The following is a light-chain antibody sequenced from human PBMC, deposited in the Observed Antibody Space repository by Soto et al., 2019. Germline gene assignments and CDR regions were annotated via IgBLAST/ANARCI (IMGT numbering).Light chain of an antibody. J-gene: IGKJ4*01. V-gene: IGKV3-20*01. CDR3: QQYGNSPLT. Sequence: EIVLTQSPGTLSLSPGERVTLSCRASQSVSSSSLAWYQQRPGQAPRLLISGASSRATGIPDRFSGSGSGIHFTLTISRLEPEDFAVYYCQQYGNSPLTFGGGTKVEIK. CDR1: QSVSSSS. CDR2: GAS.